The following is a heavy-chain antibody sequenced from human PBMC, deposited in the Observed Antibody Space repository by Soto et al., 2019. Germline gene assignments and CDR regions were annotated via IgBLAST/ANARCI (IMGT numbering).Heavy chain of an antibody. CDR1: NGSISSSGKY. Sequence: PSETLSLTCSVSNGSISSSGKYWGWIRQPPGMGLEWIGSIFYSGDTYYNPSLKSRVTISVDTSKNQFSLKMTSVTAADTAVYYCARHPSIVYWGQGTLVTVS. V-gene: IGHV4-39*01. CDR2: IFYSGDT. CDR3: ARHPSIVY. D-gene: IGHD1-26*01. J-gene: IGHJ4*02.